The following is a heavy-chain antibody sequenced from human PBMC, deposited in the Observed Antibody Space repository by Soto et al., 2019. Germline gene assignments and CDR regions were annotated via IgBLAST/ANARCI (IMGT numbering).Heavy chain of an antibody. J-gene: IGHJ4*01. D-gene: IGHD6-13*01. V-gene: IGHV4-4*02. CDR2: IYYSGST. CDR3: ARATPAAGTRY. CDR1: GGSISSSNL. Sequence: SETLSLTCAVSGGSISSSNLWSWVRQPPGKGLEWIGDIYYSGSTYYNPSLKSRFTISADTSQNQFSLELRSVTAADTAMYYCARATPAAGTRYWGHGTLVTVSS.